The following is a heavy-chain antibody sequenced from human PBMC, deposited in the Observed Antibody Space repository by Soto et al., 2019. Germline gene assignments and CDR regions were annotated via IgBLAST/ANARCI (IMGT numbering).Heavy chain of an antibody. CDR3: TTEARVPAAMNDI. CDR1: GFTFSNAW. CDR2: IKSKTDGGTT. D-gene: IGHD2-2*01. V-gene: IGHV3-15*01. Sequence: GGSLRLSCAASGFTFSNAWMSWVRQAPGKGLEWVGRIKSKTDGGTTDYAAPVKGRFTISRDDSKNTLYLQMNSLKTEDTAVYYCTTEARVPAAMNDIWGQGTMVTVSS. J-gene: IGHJ3*02.